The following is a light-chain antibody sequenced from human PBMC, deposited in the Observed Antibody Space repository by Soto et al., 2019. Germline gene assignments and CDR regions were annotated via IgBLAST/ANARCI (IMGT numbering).Light chain of an antibody. CDR2: WAS. CDR1: QSVLYSSNNKNY. V-gene: IGKV4-1*01. Sequence: DIVMTQSPDSLAVSLGERATINCKSSQSVLYSSNNKNYLTWYQQKQGQPPKLLIYWASTRESGVPDRFSGSGSGTDFTLTISSLQAEDVGVYYCQQYYTTPLTFGGGTKVEIK. CDR3: QQYYTTPLT. J-gene: IGKJ4*01.